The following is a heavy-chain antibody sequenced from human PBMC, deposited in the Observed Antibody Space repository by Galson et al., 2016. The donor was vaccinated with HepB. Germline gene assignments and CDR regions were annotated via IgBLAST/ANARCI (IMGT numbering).Heavy chain of an antibody. J-gene: IGHJ4*02. D-gene: IGHD1-26*01. CDR3: ARGEATYGFYYFDY. V-gene: IGHV1-46*01. CDR2: INPSGVST. CDR1: GYTFTGYY. Sequence: SVKVSCKASGYTFTGYYIHWVRQAPGQGLEWMGVINPSGVSTTYTLKFQGRVTMTRDTSTSTVYMELSSLRSEDTAVYYCARGEATYGFYYFDYWGQGTLVTVSS.